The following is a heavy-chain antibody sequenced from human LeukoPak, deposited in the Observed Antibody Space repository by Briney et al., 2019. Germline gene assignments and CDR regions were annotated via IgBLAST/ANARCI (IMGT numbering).Heavy chain of an antibody. V-gene: IGHV1-2*02. CDR3: ARDAGSGSQLADAFDI. Sequence: ASVKVSSKASGYTFTGYYMHWVRQAPGQGLEWMGWINPNSGGTNYAQKFQGRVTMTRDTSISTAYMELSRLRSDDTAVYYCARDAGSGSQLADAFDIWGQGTMVTVSS. CDR1: GYTFTGYY. CDR2: INPNSGGT. J-gene: IGHJ3*02. D-gene: IGHD3-10*01.